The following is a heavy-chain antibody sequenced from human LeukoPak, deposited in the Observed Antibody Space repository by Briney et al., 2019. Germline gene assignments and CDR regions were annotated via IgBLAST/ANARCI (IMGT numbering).Heavy chain of an antibody. CDR3: AKPRTTGLGWAQFDY. CDR1: GFTFSGYA. J-gene: IGHJ4*02. CDR2: FDGNGPNT. D-gene: IGHD2-8*02. Sequence: GGSLRLSCVASGFTFSGYALSWVRQAPGKGLEWVSGFDGNGPNTYYADSVKGRWTISRDNSRNTLYLEMNSLRPEDTAIYYCAKPRTTGLGWAQFDYWGQGSLVTVSS. V-gene: IGHV3-23*01.